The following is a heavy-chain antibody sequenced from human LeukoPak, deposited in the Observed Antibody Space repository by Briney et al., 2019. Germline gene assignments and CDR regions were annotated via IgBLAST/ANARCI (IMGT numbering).Heavy chain of an antibody. CDR2: IIPIFGTA. D-gene: IGHD5-18*01. CDR3: ARDMDTAMGGLDY. Sequence: ASVNVSCKASGGTFSSYAISWVRQAPGQGLEWMGGIIPIFGTANCAQKFQGRVTITADKSTSTAYMELSSLRSEDTAVYYCARDMDTAMGGLDYWGQGTLVTVSS. CDR1: GGTFSSYA. V-gene: IGHV1-69*06. J-gene: IGHJ4*02.